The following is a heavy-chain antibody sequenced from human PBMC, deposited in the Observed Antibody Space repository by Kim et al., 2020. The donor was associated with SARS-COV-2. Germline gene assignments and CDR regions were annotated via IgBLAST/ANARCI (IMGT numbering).Heavy chain of an antibody. CDR3: ARDPHTPVGSMFDY. J-gene: IGHJ4*02. CDR1: GYTFTSHF. V-gene: IGHV7-4-1*02. D-gene: IGHD5-18*01. Sequence: ASVKVSCKASGYTFTSHFLNWMRQAPGQGLEWMGAINTNTGNPTYAQGFTGRFVLSLDTSVTTAYLQITSLRAEDTAVYYCARDPHTPVGSMFDYWGQGT. CDR2: INTNTGNP.